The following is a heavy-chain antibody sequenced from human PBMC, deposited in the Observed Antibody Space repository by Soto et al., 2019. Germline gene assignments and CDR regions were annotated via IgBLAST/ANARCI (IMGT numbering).Heavy chain of an antibody. CDR2: FKSKTDGGTT. V-gene: IGHV3-15*07. CDR3: TTDSYITVIPVRLEY. D-gene: IGHD3-22*01. Sequence: SLRLSCTAPAFTFSNAWIELVLHNPWKLLEWFGRFKSKTDGGTTDFAASVKGRFAISRDDSISMAFMRMNSLKIEDTAVYYCTTDSYITVIPVRLEYWGHGTLVTVSS. CDR1: AFTFSNAW. J-gene: IGHJ4*01.